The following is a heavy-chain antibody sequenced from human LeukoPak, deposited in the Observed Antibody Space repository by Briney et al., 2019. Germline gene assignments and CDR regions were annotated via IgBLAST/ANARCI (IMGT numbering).Heavy chain of an antibody. J-gene: IGHJ4*02. Sequence: PSGTLSLTCIVSGGSISSHYWSWIRQPAGKGLEWIGQIHTSGSTNYNPSLKSRVAMSVDTSKNQFSLELSSVTAADTAVYYCAGRAQTTGWSFDYWGQGALVTVSS. V-gene: IGHV4-4*07. CDR3: AGRAQTTGWSFDY. CDR2: IHTSGST. CDR1: GGSISSHY. D-gene: IGHD6-19*01.